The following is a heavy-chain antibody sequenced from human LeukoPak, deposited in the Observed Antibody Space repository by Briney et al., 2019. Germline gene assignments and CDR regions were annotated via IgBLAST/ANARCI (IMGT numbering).Heavy chain of an antibody. J-gene: IGHJ5*02. CDR1: GFTFSSYA. CDR3: AKDPDQLLYPNWFDP. V-gene: IGHV3-23*01. CDR2: ISGSGGST. D-gene: IGHD2-2*02. Sequence: KPGGSLRLSCAASGFTFSSYAMSWVRQAPGKGLERVSAISGSGGSTYYADSVKGRFTISRDNSKNTLYLQVNSLRAEDTAVYYCAKDPDQLLYPNWFDPWGQGTLVTVSS.